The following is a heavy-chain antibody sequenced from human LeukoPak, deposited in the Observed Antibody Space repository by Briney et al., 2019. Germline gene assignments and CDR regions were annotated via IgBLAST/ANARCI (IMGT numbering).Heavy chain of an antibody. CDR2: IYYSGTT. D-gene: IGHD6-13*01. Sequence: LETLSLTCTVSGGSIDSNSWTWIRQPPGKGLEWLGYIYYSGTTNYNPSLKSRVTMSVDMSKNQFSLKLSSVTAADTAVYYCARRSSSWKNWFDPWGQGTLVTVSS. CDR1: GGSIDSNS. J-gene: IGHJ5*02. V-gene: IGHV4-59*01. CDR3: ARRSSSWKNWFDP.